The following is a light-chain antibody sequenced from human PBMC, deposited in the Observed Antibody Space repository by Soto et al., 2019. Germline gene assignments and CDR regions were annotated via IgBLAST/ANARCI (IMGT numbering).Light chain of an antibody. Sequence: AIQMTQSPSSLSASVGDRVTITYRASQGIRNDLGWYQQKPGKAPKLLIYAASSLQSGVPSRFSGSGSGTDFTLXXSSXQPXXXXXXXXXXXXNYPXTFGQGTKVEIK. CDR3: XXXXNYPXT. J-gene: IGKJ1*01. CDR2: AAS. V-gene: IGKV1-6*01. CDR1: QGIRND.